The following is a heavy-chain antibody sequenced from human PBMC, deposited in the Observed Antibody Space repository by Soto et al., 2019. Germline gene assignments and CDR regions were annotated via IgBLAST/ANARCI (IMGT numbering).Heavy chain of an antibody. Sequence: EVQLVESGGGLVQPGGSLRLSCAASGFTFSSYSMNWVRQAPGKGLEWVSYISSSRSTIYYADSVKGRFTISRDNAKNSLYLQMNSLRAEDTAVYYCARDHGRSSGYYDYWGQGTLVTVSS. D-gene: IGHD3-22*01. CDR2: ISSSRSTI. CDR1: GFTFSSYS. J-gene: IGHJ4*02. CDR3: ARDHGRSSGYYDY. V-gene: IGHV3-48*01.